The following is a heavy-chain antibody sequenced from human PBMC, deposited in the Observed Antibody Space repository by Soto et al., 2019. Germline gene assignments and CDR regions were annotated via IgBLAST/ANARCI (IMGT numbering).Heavy chain of an antibody. V-gene: IGHV3-66*01. J-gene: IGHJ4*02. D-gene: IGHD2-15*01. CDR3: ATAKLLLPWLFDY. CDR2: IYSGGST. Sequence: HPGGSLRLSCAASGFIVSSNYMSWVRQAPGKGLEWVSVIYSGGSTLYADSVKGRFIISRDDSKNTLFLQMNSLRAEDTAVYYCATAKLLLPWLFDYWGQGTLVTVSS. CDR1: GFIVSSNY.